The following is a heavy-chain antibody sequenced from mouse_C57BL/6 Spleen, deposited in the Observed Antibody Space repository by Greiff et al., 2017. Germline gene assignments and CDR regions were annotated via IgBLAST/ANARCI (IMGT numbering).Heavy chain of an antibody. J-gene: IGHJ1*03. CDR3: AREEWSRYFDV. D-gene: IGHD1-1*02. Sequence: VQLQQSGAELVRPGASVKLSCKASGYTFTDYYINWVKQRPGQGLEWIARIYPGSGNTYYNEKFKGKATLTAEKSSSTAYMQLSSLTSEDSAVYLCAREEWSRYFDVWGTGTTVTVSS. V-gene: IGHV1-76*01. CDR1: GYTFTDYY. CDR2: IYPGSGNT.